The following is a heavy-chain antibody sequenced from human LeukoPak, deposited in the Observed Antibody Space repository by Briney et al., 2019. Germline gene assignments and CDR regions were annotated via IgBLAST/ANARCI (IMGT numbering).Heavy chain of an antibody. Sequence: GGSLRLSCAASGFTFSNYDMHWVRQAPGKGLEWVAFIRYDGSHKFYADSAKGRFTISRDNSKNTLYVQMNSLRAEDTAVYYCAKALTHYYYYMDVWGKGTTVTISS. V-gene: IGHV3-30*02. CDR3: AKALTHYYYYMDV. CDR1: GFTFSNYD. J-gene: IGHJ6*03. CDR2: IRYDGSHK.